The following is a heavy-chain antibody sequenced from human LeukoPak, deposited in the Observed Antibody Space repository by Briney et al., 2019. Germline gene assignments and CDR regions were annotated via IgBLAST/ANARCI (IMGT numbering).Heavy chain of an antibody. J-gene: IGHJ4*01. CDR2: INSDGSST. CDR3: ANSASGKRFDS. V-gene: IGHV3-74*01. CDR1: GFTFSSYW. Sequence: PAGSLRLSCAASGFTFSSYWMHWVRQAPGKGLVWVSRINSDGSSTSYADSVKGRFTISRDSSKNTLYLQMNSLRGEDTALYYCANSASGKRFDSWGQGTLVSVSS. D-gene: IGHD3-10*01.